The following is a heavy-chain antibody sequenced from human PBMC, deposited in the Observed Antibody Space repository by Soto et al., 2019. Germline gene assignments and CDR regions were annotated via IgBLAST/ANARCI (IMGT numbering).Heavy chain of an antibody. J-gene: IGHJ6*02. CDR2: TYYRSRWYS. CDR1: VDSVSSSIGA. CDR3: ARSEEDSDYYYYGLDV. Sequence: PSPTLSLPCCISVDSVSSSIGAWNWVRQSPSRGLEWLGRTYYRSRWYSDFAVSVRGRIVINADTSKNQFSLQLNSVTPEDTAVYFCARSEEDSDYYYYGLDVWGQGTTVTVSS. D-gene: IGHD2-15*01. V-gene: IGHV6-1*01.